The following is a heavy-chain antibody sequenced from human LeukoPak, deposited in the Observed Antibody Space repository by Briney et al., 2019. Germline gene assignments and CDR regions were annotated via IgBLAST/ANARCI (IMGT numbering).Heavy chain of an antibody. J-gene: IGHJ4*02. CDR3: ARDYSSGWPGY. CDR1: GFTFSSYS. V-gene: IGHV3-7*01. Sequence: GGSLRLSCAASGFTFSSYSMNWVRQAPGKGLEWVANIKQDGSQKYYVDSVKGRFTISRDNAKNSLYLQVNSLRAEDTAVYYCARDYSSGWPGYWGQGTLVTVSS. D-gene: IGHD6-19*01. CDR2: IKQDGSQK.